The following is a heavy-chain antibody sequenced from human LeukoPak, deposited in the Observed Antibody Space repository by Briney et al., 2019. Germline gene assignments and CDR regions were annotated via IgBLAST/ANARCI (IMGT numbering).Heavy chain of an antibody. CDR2: ISSSSYI. Sequence: PGGSLRLSCAASGFTFSSYSMNWVRQAPGKGLEWVSSISSSSYIYYADSVKGRFTISRDNAKNSLYLQMNSLRAEDTAVHYCARGGGTTWGQGTLVTVSS. CDR3: ARGGGTT. J-gene: IGHJ5*02. D-gene: IGHD1-1*01. CDR1: GFTFSSYS. V-gene: IGHV3-21*01.